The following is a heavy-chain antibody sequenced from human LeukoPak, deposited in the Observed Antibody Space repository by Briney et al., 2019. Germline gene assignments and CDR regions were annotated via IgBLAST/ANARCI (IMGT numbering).Heavy chain of an antibody. V-gene: IGHV3-11*04. J-gene: IGHJ6*03. CDR1: GFNFSDYY. CDR2: ISRSGSTI. D-gene: IGHD5-18*01. CDR3: ARGGRIQLCLSRSSGYYYMDV. Sequence: PGGSLRLSCAASGFNFSDYYMSWLRQAPGKGLEWVSYISRSGSTIYYAASVKGRFTISRDNAKNSLYLQMNSLRAEDTSVYYCARGGRIQLCLSRSSGYYYMDVWGKGTTVTVSS.